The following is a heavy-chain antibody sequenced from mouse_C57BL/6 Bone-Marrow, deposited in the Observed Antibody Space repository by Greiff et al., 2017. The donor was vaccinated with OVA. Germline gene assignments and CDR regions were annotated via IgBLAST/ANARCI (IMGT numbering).Heavy chain of an antibody. CDR2: INSDGGST. CDR1: EYEFPSHD. J-gene: IGHJ2*01. Sequence: EVQLQQSGGGLVQPGESLKLSCESSEYEFPSHDMSWVRKTPEKRLELVAAINSDGGSTYYPDTMERRFIISRDNTKTTLYLQMSSLRSEDTAFYYCARYSNHRFDYWGQGTTLTVSS. CDR3: ARYSNHRFDY. D-gene: IGHD2-5*01. V-gene: IGHV5-2*01.